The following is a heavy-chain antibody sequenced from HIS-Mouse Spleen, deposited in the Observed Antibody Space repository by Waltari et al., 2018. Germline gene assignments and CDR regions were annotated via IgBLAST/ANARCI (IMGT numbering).Heavy chain of an antibody. CDR2: IRRKAYGGET. V-gene: IGHV3-49*03. CDR3: TSPKVVVAVKPQI. D-gene: IGHD2-15*01. Sequence: EVQLVESGGGLVQPGRSLRLSCTASGFTFGDYAMSWFRQAPGKGLEWVGCIRRKAYGGETEYATSVKGRFTISRDDSKSIAFLQMNSLKTEDTAVYYCTSPKVVVAVKPQIWGQGTMVTVSS. J-gene: IGHJ3*02. CDR1: GFTFGDYA.